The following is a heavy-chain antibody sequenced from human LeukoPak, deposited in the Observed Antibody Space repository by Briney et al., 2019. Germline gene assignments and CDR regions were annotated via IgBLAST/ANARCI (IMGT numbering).Heavy chain of an antibody. V-gene: IGHV3-48*03. CDR2: IDSRSSVI. Sequence: GGFLRLSCAVSGFTFSSYEMNWVRQAPGKGLEWVSYIDSRSSVIHYADSVKGRFTISRDSAKNSLYLQMTSLRAEDTAVYYCARGRGLSGSYYSFDYWGQGTLVTVSS. CDR3: ARGRGLSGSYYSFDY. J-gene: IGHJ4*02. D-gene: IGHD3-10*01. CDR1: GFTFSSYE.